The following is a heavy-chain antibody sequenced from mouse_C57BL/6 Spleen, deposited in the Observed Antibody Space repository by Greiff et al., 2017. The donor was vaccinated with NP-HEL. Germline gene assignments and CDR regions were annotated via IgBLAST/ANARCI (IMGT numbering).Heavy chain of an antibody. J-gene: IGHJ1*03. CDR2: IDPSDGYT. CDR3: ARKGVYHRYFDV. Sequence: QVQLQQPGAELVKPGASVKLSCKASGYTFTSYWMQWVKQRPGQGLEWIGEIDPSDGYTNYNQKFKGKATLTVDPSSSPAYMQLSRLTSVDSAVYYCARKGVYHRYFDVWGTGTTVTVSS. V-gene: IGHV1-50*01. D-gene: IGHD2-1*01. CDR1: GYTFTSYW.